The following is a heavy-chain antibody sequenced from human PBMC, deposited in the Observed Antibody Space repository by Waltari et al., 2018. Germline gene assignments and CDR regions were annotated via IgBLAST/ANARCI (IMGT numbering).Heavy chain of an antibody. V-gene: IGHV1-46*03. CDR3: ASQRAGRGWLSIDY. J-gene: IGHJ4*02. CDR2: INPDGGST. D-gene: IGHD6-19*01. Sequence: QVQLLQSGAEVKKPGASLKVSCKASGYTFTSHYMHWVRQAPGQGLEWVVIINPDGGSTSYSEKFQGRLSLTRDTSTGTVYMELSGLTSDDTALYYCASQRAGRGWLSIDYWDQGSLVTVSS. CDR1: GYTFTSHY.